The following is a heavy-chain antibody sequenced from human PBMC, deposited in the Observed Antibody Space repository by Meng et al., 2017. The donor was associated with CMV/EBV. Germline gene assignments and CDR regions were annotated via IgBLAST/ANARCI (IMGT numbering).Heavy chain of an antibody. D-gene: IGHD3-3*01. CDR3: ARAGIQIFGVVSIDY. V-gene: IGHV3-7*01. CDR1: GFTFSSYW. Sequence: ETLSLTCAASGFTFSSYWMSWVRQAPGKGLEWVANIKQDGSEKYYVDSVKGRFTISRDNAKNSLYRQMNSLRAEDTAVYYCARAGIQIFGVVSIDYWGQGTLVTVSS. CDR2: IKQDGSEK. J-gene: IGHJ4*02.